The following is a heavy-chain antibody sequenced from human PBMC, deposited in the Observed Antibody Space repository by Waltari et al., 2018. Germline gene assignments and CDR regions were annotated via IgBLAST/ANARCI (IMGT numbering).Heavy chain of an antibody. CDR1: GFPFRNYW. J-gene: IGHJ4*02. CDR3: ARDTPGDGIDY. V-gene: IGHV3-74*01. Sequence: EVQLVESGGGLVQPGGSLRLSCAASGFPFRNYWMHWVRQVPEKGLMWVSHVNSDGNSPSYADSVKGRFTISRDNAKNTVYLQMNSLRAEDTAVYYCARDTPGDGIDYWGQGTLVTVSS. CDR2: VNSDGNSP. D-gene: IGHD7-27*01.